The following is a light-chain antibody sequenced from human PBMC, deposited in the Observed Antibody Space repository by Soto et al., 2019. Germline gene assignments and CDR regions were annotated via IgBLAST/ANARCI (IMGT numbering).Light chain of an antibody. Sequence: DIQVTQSPSSLSASVVDRGTITCRAGMATRNDLGWYQQKPGKAPKRLIYAAYTLQSGVPSRFSGSGSGTEFTLTISSLQAEDFATYYCLQHYRYPRTFGQGTKVDIK. CDR1: MATRND. CDR3: LQHYRYPRT. CDR2: AAY. J-gene: IGKJ1*01. V-gene: IGKV1-17*01.